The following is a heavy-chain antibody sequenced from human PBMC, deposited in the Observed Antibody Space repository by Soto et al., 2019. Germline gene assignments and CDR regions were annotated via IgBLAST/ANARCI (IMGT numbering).Heavy chain of an antibody. D-gene: IGHD1-26*01. CDR3: ARGSNYIKYYFDY. V-gene: IGHV4-34*01. CDR2: INHSGST. J-gene: IGHJ4*02. CDR1: GGSFSGYY. Sequence: QVQLQQWGAGLLKPSETLSLTCAVYGGSFSGYYWSWIRQPPGKGLEWIGEINHSGSTNYNPSLKSRVTISVDTSKNQFSLKLSSVTAADTAVYYCARGSNYIKYYFDYWGQGTLVTVSS.